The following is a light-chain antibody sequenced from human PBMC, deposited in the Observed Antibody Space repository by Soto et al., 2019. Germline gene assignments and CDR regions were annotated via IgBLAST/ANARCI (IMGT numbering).Light chain of an antibody. Sequence: QSALTQPPSASGSPGQSVTISCTGTSSDVGGYNYVSWYQQHPGKAPKLMIYEVSKRPSGVPDRCSGSKSGNTASLPVSGLQAKDEADYYCSSYAGSNNWVFGGGTKLTVL. CDR2: EVS. V-gene: IGLV2-8*01. CDR1: SSDVGGYNY. J-gene: IGLJ3*02. CDR3: SSYAGSNNWV.